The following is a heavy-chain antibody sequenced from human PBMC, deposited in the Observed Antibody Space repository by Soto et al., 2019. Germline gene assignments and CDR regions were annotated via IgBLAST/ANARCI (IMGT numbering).Heavy chain of an antibody. CDR1: GFSVSNYG. CDR3: ARXXAWTDEAFDI. Sequence: QVQLVESGGGVVQPGQSLRLSCAASGFSVSNYGMHWVRQAPGKGLEWVAVVWKDGNTKHYGDSVKGRFTISRDNSKNTLELQMSSLRGEDTAVYYCARXXAWTDEAFDIWGQGTMVTVSS. CDR2: VWKDGNTK. D-gene: IGHD5-12*01. V-gene: IGHV3-33*01. J-gene: IGHJ3*02.